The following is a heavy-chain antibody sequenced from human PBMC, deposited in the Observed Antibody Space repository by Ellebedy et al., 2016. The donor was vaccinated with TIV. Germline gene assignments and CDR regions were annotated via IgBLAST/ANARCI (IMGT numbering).Heavy chain of an antibody. D-gene: IGHD6-19*01. CDR2: ISYTGSRT. J-gene: IGHJ4*02. CDR3: AKGRGGGSDSSAPRYYFDY. CDR1: GFTFNSYA. V-gene: IGHV3-23*01. Sequence: PGGSLRLSCAASGFTFNSYAMSWVRQAPGKGLEWVSTISYTGSRTYYANSVEGRFIISRDKSKRTLYLQMNSLRAEDTAVYYCAKGRGGGSDSSAPRYYFDYWGLGTLVTVSS.